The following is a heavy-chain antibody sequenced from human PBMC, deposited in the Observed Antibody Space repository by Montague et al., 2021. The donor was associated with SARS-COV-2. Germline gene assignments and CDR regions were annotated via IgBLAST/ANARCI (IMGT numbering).Heavy chain of an antibody. J-gene: IGHJ4*02. V-gene: IGHV4-31*11. CDR3: ARAPRNIFGVVLTFDY. CDR2: IYYSGST. Sequence: TLSLTCAVYGGSISSGGCYWSWIRQHPGKGLEWIGYIYYSGSTYYNPSLKSRVTISVDTSKNQFSLKLSSVTAADTAVYYCARAPRNIFGVVLTFDYWGQGTLVTVSS. CDR1: GGSISSGGCY. D-gene: IGHD3-3*01.